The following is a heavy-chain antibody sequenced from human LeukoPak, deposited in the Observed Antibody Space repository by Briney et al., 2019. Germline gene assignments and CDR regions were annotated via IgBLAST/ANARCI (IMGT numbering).Heavy chain of an antibody. D-gene: IGHD3-22*01. V-gene: IGHV1-18*01. CDR3: ARDSYDSSGYYFNLYYFDY. J-gene: IGHJ4*02. CDR2: ISAYNGNT. Sequence: GASVKVSCKASGYTFTSYGISWVRQAPGQGLEWMGWISAYNGNTNYAQKLQGRVTMTTDTSTSTAYMELRSLRSDDTAVYYCARDSYDSSGYYFNLYYFDYWGQGTLVTVSS. CDR1: GYTFTSYG.